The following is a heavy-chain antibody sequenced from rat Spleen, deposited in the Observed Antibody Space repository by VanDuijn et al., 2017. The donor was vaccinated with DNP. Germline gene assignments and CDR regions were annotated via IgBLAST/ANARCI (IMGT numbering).Heavy chain of an antibody. CDR3: TRETFYSSGARWFAY. CDR1: GSSISSNY. D-gene: IGHD1-1*01. V-gene: IGHV3-1*01. J-gene: IGHJ3*01. Sequence: EVQLQESGPGLVKPSQSLSLTCSVTGSSISSNYWGWIRIFPGSKMEWMGYISYSGTTAYNPFLRSRSSITRATSKNQFFLQLNSVTTEDTATDDGTRETFYSSGARWFAYWGQGTLVTVSS. CDR2: ISYSGTT.